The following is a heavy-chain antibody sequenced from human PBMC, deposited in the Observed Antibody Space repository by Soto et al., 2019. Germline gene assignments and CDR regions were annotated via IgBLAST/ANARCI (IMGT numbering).Heavy chain of an antibody. D-gene: IGHD3-3*01. CDR2: INSDGSST. Sequence: GGSLRLSCAASGFTFSSYWMHWVRQAPGKGLVWVSRINSDGSSTSYADSVKGRFTISRDNAKNTLYLQMNSLRAEDTAVYYCAREVRVSGYHDYWGQGTLVTVSS. V-gene: IGHV3-74*01. CDR1: GFTFSSYW. CDR3: AREVRVSGYHDY. J-gene: IGHJ4*02.